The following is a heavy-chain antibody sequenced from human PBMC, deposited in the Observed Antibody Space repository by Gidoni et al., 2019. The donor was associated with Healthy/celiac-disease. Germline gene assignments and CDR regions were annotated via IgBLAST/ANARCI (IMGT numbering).Heavy chain of an antibody. CDR2: ISYVGSNK. Sequence: QVQLVESGGGVVQPGRSLRLSCAASGFTFRSYGMHWVRQAQGKGLEWFAVISYVGSNKYYADSVKGRFTISRDNSKNTLYLQMNSLRAEDTAVYYCAKEVKSGDYYYYGMDVWGQGTTVTVSS. D-gene: IGHD3-10*01. V-gene: IGHV3-30*18. J-gene: IGHJ6*02. CDR3: AKEVKSGDYYYYGMDV. CDR1: GFTFRSYG.